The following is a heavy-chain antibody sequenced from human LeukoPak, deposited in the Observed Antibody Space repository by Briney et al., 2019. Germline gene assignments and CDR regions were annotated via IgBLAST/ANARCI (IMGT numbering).Heavy chain of an antibody. CDR1: GFTFHDFA. V-gene: IGHV3-9*01. Sequence: PGSSLRLSCAASGFTFHDFAMHWVRQAPGKGLEWVSSINWNSGSIGYADSVKGRFTISRDNAKNSLYLQMNSLRAEDTAVYYCARDIGDCGGDLCDFDYWGQGTLVTVSS. CDR2: INWNSGSI. D-gene: IGHD2-21*02. J-gene: IGHJ4*02. CDR3: ARDIGDCGGDLCDFDY.